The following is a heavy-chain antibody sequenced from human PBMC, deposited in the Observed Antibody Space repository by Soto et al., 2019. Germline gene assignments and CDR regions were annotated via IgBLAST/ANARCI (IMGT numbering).Heavy chain of an antibody. V-gene: IGHV4-31*03. D-gene: IGHD3-22*01. CDR2: IYYSGST. J-gene: IGHJ3*02. CDR1: GGSISSGGYY. CDR3: ARGEYYYDSSGYYGYDAFDI. Sequence: PSETLSLTCTVSGGSISSGGYYWSSIRQHPGKGLEWIGYIYYSGSTYYNPSLKSRVTVSVDTSKNQFSLKLSSVTAADTAVYYCARGEYYYDSSGYYGYDAFDIWGQGTMVTVSS.